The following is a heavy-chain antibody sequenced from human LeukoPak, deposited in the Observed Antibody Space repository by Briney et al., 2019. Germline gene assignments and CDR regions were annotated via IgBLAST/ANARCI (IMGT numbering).Heavy chain of an antibody. V-gene: IGHV3-53*05. Sequence: PGGSLRLSCAASGFTVSSNYMSWVRQAPGKGLEWVSVIYSGGNTYYADSVKGRFTISRDNSKNTLYLQMNSLRAEDTAVYYCAKVPDYYDSSGWWGQGTLVTVSS. CDR3: AKVPDYYDSSGW. CDR2: IYSGGNT. J-gene: IGHJ4*02. D-gene: IGHD3-22*01. CDR1: GFTVSSNY.